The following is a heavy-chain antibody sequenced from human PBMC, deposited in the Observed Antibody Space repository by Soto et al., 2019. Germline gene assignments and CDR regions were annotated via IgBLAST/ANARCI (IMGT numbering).Heavy chain of an antibody. V-gene: IGHV5-10-1*01. CDR2: IDPSDSYT. CDR1: GYSFTSYW. D-gene: IGHD3-22*01. Sequence: GESLKISCKGSGYSFTSYWISWVRQMPGKGLEWMGRIDPSDSYTNYSPSFQGHVTISADKSISTAYLQWSSLKASDTAMYHCASRRNYDSSGYGVDYYGMDVWGQGTTVTVSS. J-gene: IGHJ6*02. CDR3: ASRRNYDSSGYGVDYYGMDV.